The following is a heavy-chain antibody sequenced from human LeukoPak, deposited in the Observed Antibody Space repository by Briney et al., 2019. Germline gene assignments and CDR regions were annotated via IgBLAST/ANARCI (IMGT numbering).Heavy chain of an antibody. J-gene: IGHJ4*02. CDR3: AKVRVDILVVVAAPFDY. V-gene: IGHV3-48*03. CDR2: ISSSGSTI. Sequence: GGSLRLSCAASGFTFSSYEMNWVRQAPGKGLEWDSYISSSGSTIYYADSVKGRFTISRDNSKNTLYLQMNSLRAEDTAVYYCAKVRVDILVVVAAPFDYWGQGTLVTVSS. CDR1: GFTFSSYE. D-gene: IGHD2-15*01.